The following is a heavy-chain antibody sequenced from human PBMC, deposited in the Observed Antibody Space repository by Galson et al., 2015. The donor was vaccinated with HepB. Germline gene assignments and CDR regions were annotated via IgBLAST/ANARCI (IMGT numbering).Heavy chain of an antibody. D-gene: IGHD2-21*02. Sequence: SLRLSCAASGFTFSSYGMHWVRQAPGKGLEWVAVIWYDGSNKDYADSVKGRFTISRDNSKNTLYLQMNSLRAEDTALYYCARVNRAYCGGDCYSDYWGQGTLVTVSS. CDR2: IWYDGSNK. CDR1: GFTFSSYG. CDR3: ARVNRAYCGGDCYSDY. J-gene: IGHJ4*02. V-gene: IGHV3-33*08.